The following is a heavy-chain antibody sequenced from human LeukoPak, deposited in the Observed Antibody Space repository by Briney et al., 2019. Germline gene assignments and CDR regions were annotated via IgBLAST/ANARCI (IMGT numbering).Heavy chain of an antibody. Sequence: GRSLRLSCAASGFTFSSYAMHWVRQAPGKGLEWVAVISYDGSNKYYADSVKGRFTISRDNPRSTLYLQMSSLRAEDTAVYYCARKLSGYAPFDCWGQGTLVTVSS. V-gene: IGHV3-30*04. D-gene: IGHD5-12*01. J-gene: IGHJ4*02. CDR1: GFTFSSYA. CDR3: ARKLSGYAPFDC. CDR2: ISYDGSNK.